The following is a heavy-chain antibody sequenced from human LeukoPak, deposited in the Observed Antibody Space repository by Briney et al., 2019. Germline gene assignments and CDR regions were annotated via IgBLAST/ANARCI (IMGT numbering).Heavy chain of an antibody. CDR2: IYYSGST. Sequence: SETLSLTCTVSGGSISSGGYYWSWIRQHPGKGLEGIGYIYYSGSTYYNPSLKSRVTISVDTSKNQFSLQLSSVTAADTAVYYCARRQATGGWFDPWGQGTLVTVSS. CDR3: ARRQATGGWFDP. D-gene: IGHD5-12*01. J-gene: IGHJ5*02. CDR1: GGSISSGGYY. V-gene: IGHV4-31*03.